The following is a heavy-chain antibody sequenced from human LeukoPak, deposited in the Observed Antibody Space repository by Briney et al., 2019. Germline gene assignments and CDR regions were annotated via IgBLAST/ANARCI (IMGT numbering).Heavy chain of an antibody. V-gene: IGHV3-23*01. CDR2: ISGSGSNT. CDR1: GFTFSSYA. Sequence: GESLRLSCAASGFTFSSYAMTWVRQAPGKGLEWVSGISGSGSNTYYADSVKGRFTISRDNSKNTLYLQMNSLRAEDTAAYYCAKGTYDSRGHFDYWGQGTLVSVSS. CDR3: AKGTYDSRGHFDY. D-gene: IGHD3-22*01. J-gene: IGHJ4*02.